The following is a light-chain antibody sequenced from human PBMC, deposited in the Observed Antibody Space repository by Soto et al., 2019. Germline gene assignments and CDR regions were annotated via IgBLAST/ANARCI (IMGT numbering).Light chain of an antibody. CDR2: GAS. J-gene: IGKJ3*01. V-gene: IGKV3-20*01. CDR3: KHYGSSLT. CDR1: QSVSSSY. Sequence: EIVLTQSPGTLSLSPGERATLSCRASQSVSSSYLAWYQQKPGQAPRLLIYGASSRATGIPDRFSGSGSGTDFTLTISRLEPEDFAVYYCKHYGSSLTLGPGTKVDI.